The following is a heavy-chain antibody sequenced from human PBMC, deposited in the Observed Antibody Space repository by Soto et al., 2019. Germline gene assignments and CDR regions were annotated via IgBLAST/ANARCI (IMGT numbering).Heavy chain of an antibody. V-gene: IGHV1-18*01. CDR1: GYTFTSYG. D-gene: IGHD3-3*01. CDR2: ISAYNGNT. Sequence: ASVKVSCKASGYTFTSYGISWVRQAPGQGLEWMGWISAYNGNTNYAQKLQGRVTMTTDTSTSTAYMELRSLRSDDTAVYYCARGSAITIFGVVQVPFDYWGQGTLVTVSS. J-gene: IGHJ4*02. CDR3: ARGSAITIFGVVQVPFDY.